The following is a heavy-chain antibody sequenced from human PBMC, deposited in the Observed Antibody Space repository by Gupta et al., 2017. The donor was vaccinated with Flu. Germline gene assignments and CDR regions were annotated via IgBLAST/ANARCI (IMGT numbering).Heavy chain of an antibody. D-gene: IGHD1-14*01. CDR2: LSRTSDHS. V-gene: IGHV3-23*01. CDR1: GFAFSNVA. Sequence: EVQLLESGGGFVQPGGSLRLSCEVSGFAFSNVAMSWVRQAPGKGLELVSSLSRTSDHSYYADSVKGRFTTSRDNSKNTLFLQLNSLSAEDTAVDYCAQLWNQWSAGGHFDYWGQGALGTVSP. J-gene: IGHJ4*02. CDR3: AQLWNQWSAGGHFDY.